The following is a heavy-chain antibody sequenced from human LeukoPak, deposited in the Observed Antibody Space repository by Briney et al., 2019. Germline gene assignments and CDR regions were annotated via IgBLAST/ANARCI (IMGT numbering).Heavy chain of an antibody. D-gene: IGHD5-24*01. CDR1: GFTFSRYA. CDR2: VSSDENRK. Sequence: QPGGSLRLSCAASGFTFSRYAMHWVRKAPGKGLEWLAVVSSDENRKYFADSVTGRFTISRDNAKNTLYLHMDRLKPDDTAVYYCATYGYIYEDAFDIWGQGTMVTVSS. CDR3: ATYGYIYEDAFDI. J-gene: IGHJ3*02. V-gene: IGHV3-30*04.